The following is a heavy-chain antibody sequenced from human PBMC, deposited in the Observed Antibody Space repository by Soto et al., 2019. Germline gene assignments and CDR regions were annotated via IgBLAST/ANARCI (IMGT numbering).Heavy chain of an antibody. D-gene: IGHD6-13*01. V-gene: IGHV4-34*01. CDR2: INHSGST. Sequence: SETLSLTCAVYGGSFSGYYWSWIRQPPGKGLEWIGEINHSGSTNYNPSLKSRVTISVDTSKNQFSLKLSSVTAADTAVYYCARGHKQLAYYYYYMDVWGKGTTVTVSS. CDR1: GGSFSGYY. CDR3: ARGHKQLAYYYYYMDV. J-gene: IGHJ6*03.